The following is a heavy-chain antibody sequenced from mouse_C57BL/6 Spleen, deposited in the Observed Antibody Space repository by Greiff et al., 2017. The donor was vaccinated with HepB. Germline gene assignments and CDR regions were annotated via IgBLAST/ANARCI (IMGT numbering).Heavy chain of an antibody. CDR3: ASGELGFDY. V-gene: IGHV1-82*01. D-gene: IGHD4-1*01. CDR1: GYAFSSSW. CDR2: IYPGDGDT. J-gene: IGHJ2*01. Sequence: VQLQQSGPELVKPGASVKISCKASGYAFSSSWMNWVKQRPGKGLEWIGRIYPGDGDTNYNGKFKGKATLTADKSSSTAYMQLSSLTSEDSAVYFCASGELGFDYWGQGTTLTVSS.